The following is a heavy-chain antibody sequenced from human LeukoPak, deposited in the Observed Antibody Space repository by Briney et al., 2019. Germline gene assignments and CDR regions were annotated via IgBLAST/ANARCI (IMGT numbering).Heavy chain of an antibody. J-gene: IGHJ5*02. Sequence: SETLSLTCTVSGGSISSYYWSWIRQPPGKGLEWIGYIYYSGSTNYNPSLKSRVTISVDTSKNQFSLKLSSVTAADTAVYYCAKRGLRGNWFHPWGQGTLVTVSS. CDR1: GGSISSYY. CDR3: AKRGLRGNWFHP. D-gene: IGHD4-17*01. V-gene: IGHV4-59*01. CDR2: IYYSGST.